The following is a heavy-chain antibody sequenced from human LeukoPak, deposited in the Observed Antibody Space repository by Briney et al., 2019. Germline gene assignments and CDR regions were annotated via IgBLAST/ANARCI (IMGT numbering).Heavy chain of an antibody. CDR2: IKQDGSEK. V-gene: IGHV3-7*01. J-gene: IGHJ4*02. Sequence: GGSLRLSCAASGFTFSSYWMSWVRQAPGKGLEWVANIKQDGSEKYYVDSVKGRFTTSRDNAKNSLYLQMNSLRAEDTAVYYCAREGLIPRRGMAYYFDYWGQGTLVTVSS. CDR1: GFTFSSYW. CDR3: AREGLIPRRGMAYYFDY. D-gene: IGHD1-14*01.